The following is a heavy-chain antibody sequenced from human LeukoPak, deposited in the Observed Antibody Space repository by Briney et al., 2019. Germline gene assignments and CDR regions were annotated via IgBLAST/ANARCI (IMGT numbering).Heavy chain of an antibody. D-gene: IGHD4-17*01. CDR2: INHSGST. Sequence: SETLSLTCPVSGYSISSGYYWSWIRQPPGKGLEWIGEINHSGSTNYNPSLKSRVTISVDTSKNQFSLKLSSVTAADTAVYYCAMLRYGDYYDYWGQGTLVTVSS. V-gene: IGHV4-34*01. CDR3: AMLRYGDYYDY. J-gene: IGHJ4*02. CDR1: GYSISSGYY.